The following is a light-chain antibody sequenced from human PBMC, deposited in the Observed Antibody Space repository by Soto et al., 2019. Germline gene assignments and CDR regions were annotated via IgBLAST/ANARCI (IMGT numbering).Light chain of an antibody. CDR2: DAS. Sequence: EIVLTQSAATLSLSPGERATLSCRASQSVSSYLAWYQQKPGQAPRLLIYDASNRATGIPARFSGSGSGTDFTLTISSLEPEDVAVYYCQQRSNRPAVTFGGGTKVEIK. V-gene: IGKV3-11*01. J-gene: IGKJ4*01. CDR3: QQRSNRPAVT. CDR1: QSVSSY.